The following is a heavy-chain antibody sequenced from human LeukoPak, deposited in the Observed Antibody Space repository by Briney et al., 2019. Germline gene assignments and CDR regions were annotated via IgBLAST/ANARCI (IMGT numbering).Heavy chain of an antibody. J-gene: IGHJ6*02. CDR2: INPNSGGT. D-gene: IGHD3-10*01. CDR1: GYTFTGYY. Sequence: ASVKVSCKASGYTFTGYYMHRVRQAPGQGLEWMGWINPNSGGTNYAQKFQGRVTMTRDTSISTAYMELSRLRSDDTAVYYCARALPAASYGMDVWGQGTTVTVSS. V-gene: IGHV1-2*02. CDR3: ARALPAASYGMDV.